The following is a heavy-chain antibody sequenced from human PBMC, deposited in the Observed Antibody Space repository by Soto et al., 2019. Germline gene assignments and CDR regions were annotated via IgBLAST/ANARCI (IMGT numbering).Heavy chain of an antibody. CDR2: ISGSGGST. D-gene: IGHD3-3*01. J-gene: IGHJ4*02. V-gene: IGHV3-23*01. CDR3: AKPPDYDFGSGYS. CDR1: GFTFSSYA. Sequence: EVQLLESGGGLVQPGGSLRLSCAASGFTFSSYAMSWVRQAPGKGLEWVSAISGSGGSTYYADSVKGRFTISRDNSKNTLYLQMNRLRAEDTAVYYCAKPPDYDFGSGYSWGQGTLVTVSS.